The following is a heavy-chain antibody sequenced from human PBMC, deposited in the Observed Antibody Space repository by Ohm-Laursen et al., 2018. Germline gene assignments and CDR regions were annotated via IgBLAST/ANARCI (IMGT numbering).Heavy chain of an antibody. CDR3: ARTTAAGQGYFDY. Sequence: PTQTLTLTGTFSGFSLTTNAMRVSWIRQPPGKALEWLARIDGDDAKFYSTSLKTRLTISKDTSKNQVVLTMTNMDPVDTATYYCARTTAAGQGYFDYWGQGTLVTVSS. CDR2: IDGDDAK. D-gene: IGHD6-13*01. V-gene: IGHV2-70*04. J-gene: IGHJ4*02. CDR1: GFSLTTNAMR.